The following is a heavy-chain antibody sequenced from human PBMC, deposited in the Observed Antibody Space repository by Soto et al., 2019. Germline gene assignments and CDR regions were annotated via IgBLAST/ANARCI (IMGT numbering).Heavy chain of an antibody. CDR3: ARSTTVTTTDDAFDI. CDR1: GYSFTIYD. Sequence: GASVKVSCKASGYSFTIYDINWVLQATGQGLEWMGWMNPNSGNTGYAQKFQGRVTMTRNASISTAYMELSSLRSEDTAVYYCARSTTVTTTDDAFDIWGQGTMVTVSS. V-gene: IGHV1-8*01. CDR2: MNPNSGNT. D-gene: IGHD4-17*01. J-gene: IGHJ3*02.